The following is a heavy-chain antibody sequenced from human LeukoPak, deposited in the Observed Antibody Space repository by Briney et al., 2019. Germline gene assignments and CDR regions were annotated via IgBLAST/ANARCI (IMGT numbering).Heavy chain of an antibody. CDR2: IIPMFGST. V-gene: IGHV1-69*13. Sequence: SVKVSCKASGYTFTSYYMHWVRQAPGQGLEWMGGIIPMFGSTDYAQKFQGRLTITADESTTTAYLELSSLRSEDTAVYYCARDLGYWGQGTLVTVSS. D-gene: IGHD7-27*01. CDR1: GYTFTSYY. CDR3: ARDLGY. J-gene: IGHJ4*02.